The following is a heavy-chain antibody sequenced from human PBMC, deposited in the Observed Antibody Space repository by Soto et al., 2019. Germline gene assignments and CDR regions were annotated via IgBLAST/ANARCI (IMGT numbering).Heavy chain of an antibody. D-gene: IGHD1-7*01. V-gene: IGHV4-4*02. J-gene: IGHJ4*02. Sequence: PSETLSLTCAISGGSFTSNNWWTWVRQPPGQGLEWIGEIYRTGSTNYNPSLKSRVTISLDKSENQFSLKVTSLTAADTAVYYCASRDPGTSVDYWGQGTLVTVSS. CDR3: ASRDPGTSVDY. CDR1: GGSFTSNNW. CDR2: IYRTGST.